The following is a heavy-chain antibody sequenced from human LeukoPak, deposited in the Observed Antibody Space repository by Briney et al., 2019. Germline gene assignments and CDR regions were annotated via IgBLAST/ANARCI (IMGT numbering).Heavy chain of an antibody. CDR3: AREGLYCSSTSCYRAEFDP. D-gene: IGHD2-2*01. CDR2: IYTSGST. CDR1: GGSISSYY. V-gene: IGHV4-4*07. J-gene: IGHJ5*02. Sequence: SETLSLTCTVSGGSISSYYWSWIRQPAGQGLEWIGRIYTSGSTNYNPSLKSRVTMSVATSKNQFSLKLSSVTAADTAVYYCAREGLYCSSTSCYRAEFDPWGQGTLVTVSS.